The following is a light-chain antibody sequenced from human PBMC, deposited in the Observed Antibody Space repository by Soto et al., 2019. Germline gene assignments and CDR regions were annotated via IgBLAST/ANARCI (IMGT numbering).Light chain of an antibody. CDR1: SAPLSTTYY. CDR2: STN. CDR3: LLYMGNGIYL. Sequence: QTVVTHEPAVSVSPGCIVTLTCGLRSAPLSTTYYPAWCQQAPGQPPRTLIYSTNTRSSGVPDRFSGSIRGNKAALTITGAQADDEAYYYCLLYMGNGIYLFGPGTKVTVL. J-gene: IGLJ1*01. V-gene: IGLV8-61*01.